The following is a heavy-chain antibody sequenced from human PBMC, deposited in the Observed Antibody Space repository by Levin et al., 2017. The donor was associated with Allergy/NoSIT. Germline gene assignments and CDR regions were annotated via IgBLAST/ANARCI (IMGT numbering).Heavy chain of an antibody. D-gene: IGHD3-22*01. CDR1: GYTFTSYY. J-gene: IGHJ3*02. Sequence: ASVKVSCKASGYTFTSYYMHWVRQAPGQGLEWMGIINPSGGSTSYAQKFQGRVTMTRDTSTSTVYMELSSLRSEDTAVYYCARDLDDTSSGYYPDAFDIWGQGTMVTVSS. CDR2: INPSGGST. V-gene: IGHV1-46*01. CDR3: ARDLDDTSSGYYPDAFDI.